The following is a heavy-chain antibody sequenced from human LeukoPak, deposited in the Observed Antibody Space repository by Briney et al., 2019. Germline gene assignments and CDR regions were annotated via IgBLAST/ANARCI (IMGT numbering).Heavy chain of an antibody. D-gene: IGHD3-3*01. CDR1: GFIFSSYW. CDR2: IKQDGSEK. J-gene: IGHJ4*02. CDR3: ARDSSPIDFWSGYAY. Sequence: GGSLRLSCAASGFIFSSYWMSWVRQVPGKGLEWVANIKQDGSEKYYVDSVKGRFTISRDNAKNSLYLQMDSLRAGDTAVYYCARDSSPIDFWSGYAYWGQGTLVNVSS. V-gene: IGHV3-7*01.